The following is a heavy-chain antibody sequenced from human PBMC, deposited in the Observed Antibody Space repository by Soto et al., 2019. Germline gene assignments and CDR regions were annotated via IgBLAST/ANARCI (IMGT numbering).Heavy chain of an antibody. Sequence: EVQLLESGGGLVQPGGSLRLSCAASGFTFSSYAMSWVRQAPGKGLEWVSAISGSGASTCYADSVKGRFTISRDNSKNPLYPQMNSLRPEDTAVYYCAPPKGLELLRIWGQGTLVTVSS. D-gene: IGHD1-26*01. CDR2: ISGSGAST. V-gene: IGHV3-23*01. J-gene: IGHJ4*02. CDR1: GFTFSSYA. CDR3: APPKGLELLRI.